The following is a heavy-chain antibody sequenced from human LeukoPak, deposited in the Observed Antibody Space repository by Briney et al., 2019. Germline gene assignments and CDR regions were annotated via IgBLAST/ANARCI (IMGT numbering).Heavy chain of an antibody. V-gene: IGHV4-39*01. J-gene: IGHJ5*02. CDR2: FYYRGYT. CDR3: ARRSGLLWFGELRAGFDP. Sequence: SETLSLTCAVYGGSFSGYYWGCFRQPPGKGLEWIGSFYYRGYTYYNPSLKSRVTISVDASKNQFSLELNSVTAADTAVYYCARRSGLLWFGELRAGFDPWGQGTLVTVSS. D-gene: IGHD3-10*01. CDR1: GGSFSGYY.